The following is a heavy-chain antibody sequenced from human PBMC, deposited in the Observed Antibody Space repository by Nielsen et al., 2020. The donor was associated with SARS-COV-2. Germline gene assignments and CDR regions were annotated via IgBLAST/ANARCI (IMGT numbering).Heavy chain of an antibody. J-gene: IGHJ6*02. V-gene: IGHV7-4-1*02. CDR2: INTDSEHP. D-gene: IGHD2-2*01. Sequence: WVRQAPGQGLEWMGWINTDSEHPTYAQGFTGRFVFSLDTSVSTTYLQISSLKPEDTAVYYCARGVGYCSSTSCYFYYGMDVWGRGTTVTVSS. CDR3: ARGVGYCSSTSCYFYYGMDV.